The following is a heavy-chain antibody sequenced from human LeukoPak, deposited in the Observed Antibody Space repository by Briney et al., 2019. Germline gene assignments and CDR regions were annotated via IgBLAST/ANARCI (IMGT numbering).Heavy chain of an antibody. CDR1: GGSFSGYY. J-gene: IGHJ4*02. D-gene: IGHD2-21*02. V-gene: IGHV4-34*01. Sequence: ASETLSLTCAVYGGSFSGYYWSWIRQPPGKGLEWIGEINHSGSTNYNPSLKSRVTISVDTSKNQFSLKLSSVTAADTAVYYCARAEAYCGGDCRPFDYWGQGTLVTVSS. CDR2: INHSGST. CDR3: ARAEAYCGGDCRPFDY.